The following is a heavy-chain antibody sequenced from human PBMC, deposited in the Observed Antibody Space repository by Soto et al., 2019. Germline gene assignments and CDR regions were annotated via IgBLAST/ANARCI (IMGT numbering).Heavy chain of an antibody. CDR2: IYHSGTT. D-gene: IGHD5-18*01. V-gene: IGHV4-59*01. Sequence: SETLSLTCTVSGGSISNYYWSWIRQSPGKGLEWIANIYHSGTTNYNLSPKGRVSISIDSSKNQVSLRLKSVTAADTAVYYCARGGYRTLAWFDPWGQGTLVTVSS. CDR1: GGSISNYY. CDR3: ARGGYRTLAWFDP. J-gene: IGHJ5*02.